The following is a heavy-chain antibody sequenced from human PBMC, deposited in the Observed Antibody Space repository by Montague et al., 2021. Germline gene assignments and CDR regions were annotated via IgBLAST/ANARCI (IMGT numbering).Heavy chain of an antibody. CDR1: GFSFSSYC. D-gene: IGHD6-13*01. J-gene: IGHJ3*02. Sequence: SLRLSCAASGFSFSSYCMHWVRQAPGKGLLWVSRITLDGSSTPFADSVKGRFTISRDNAKDTLYLQMNSLRAEDTAVYYCARDLASAAPAAFDIWGQGTMVTVSS. V-gene: IGHV3-74*01. CDR2: ITLDGSST. CDR3: ARDLASAAPAAFDI.